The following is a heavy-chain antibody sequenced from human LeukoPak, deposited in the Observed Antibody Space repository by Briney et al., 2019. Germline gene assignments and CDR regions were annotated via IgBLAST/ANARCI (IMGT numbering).Heavy chain of an antibody. Sequence: PSETLSLTCAVYGGSFSGYYWSWIRQPPGKGLEWIGGINHSGSTNYNPSLKSRVTISVDTSKNQFSLKLSSVTAADTAVYYCARGLGFWSGPTVYYYMDVWGKGTTVTVSS. CDR2: INHSGST. J-gene: IGHJ6*03. V-gene: IGHV4-34*01. D-gene: IGHD3-3*01. CDR3: ARGLGFWSGPTVYYYMDV. CDR1: GGSFSGYY.